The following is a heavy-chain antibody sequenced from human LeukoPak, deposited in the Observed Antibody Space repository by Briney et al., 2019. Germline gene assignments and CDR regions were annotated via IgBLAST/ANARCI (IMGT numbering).Heavy chain of an antibody. CDR1: GGSISTYY. CDR3: ARSRDGYNIDS. D-gene: IGHD5-24*01. CDR2: IYYSGST. V-gene: IGHV4-59*01. Sequence: SETLSLTCTVYGGSISTYYWSWIRQPPGEGLEWVGHIYYSGSTNYNPSLKSRVTISVDTSKNQFSLKLTSVTAADTAVYYCARSRDGYNIDSWGQGTLVTVSS. J-gene: IGHJ4*02.